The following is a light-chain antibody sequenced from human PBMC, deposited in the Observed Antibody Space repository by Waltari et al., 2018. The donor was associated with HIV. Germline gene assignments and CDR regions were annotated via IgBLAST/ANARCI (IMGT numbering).Light chain of an antibody. V-gene: IGLV2-14*03. CDR3: CSYTSSDTLWV. CDR2: DFS. J-gene: IGLJ3*02. CDR1: TSDGGDFKF. Sequence: QSALTQPAPVSGSPGQSITISCTRSTSDGGDFKFVSWYQHRPGKAPKSMIYDFSYRPSGVSNRFSGSKSANTASLTISGLQAEDEAVYYCCSYTSSDTLWVFGGGTKLTVL.